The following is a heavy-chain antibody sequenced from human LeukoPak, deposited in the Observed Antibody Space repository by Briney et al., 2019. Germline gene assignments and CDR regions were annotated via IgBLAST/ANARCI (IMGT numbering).Heavy chain of an antibody. CDR3: ARDGAEGNDY. Sequence: PGGSLRLSCAASGFTFSNYGMSWVRQAPGKGLEWVSVIYSGGSTYYADSVKGRFTISRHNSKNTLYLQMNSLRAEDTAVYYCARDGAEGNDYWGQGTLVTVSS. V-gene: IGHV3-53*04. J-gene: IGHJ4*02. CDR2: IYSGGST. CDR1: GFTFSNYG.